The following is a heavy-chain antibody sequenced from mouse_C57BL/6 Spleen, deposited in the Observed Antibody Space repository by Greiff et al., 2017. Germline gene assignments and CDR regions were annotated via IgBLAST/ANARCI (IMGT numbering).Heavy chain of an antibody. CDR2: INPSNGGT. Sequence: QVQLQQPGTELVKPGASVKLSCKASGYTFTSYWMHWVKQRPGQGLEWIGNINPSNGGTNYNEKFKSKATLTVDKSSSTAYMQLSSLTSEDSAVYYWARKGLYDEYYFDCGGKGTTLTVSS. CDR3: ARKGLYDEYYFDC. CDR1: GYTFTSYW. D-gene: IGHD2-3*01. J-gene: IGHJ2*01. V-gene: IGHV1-53*01.